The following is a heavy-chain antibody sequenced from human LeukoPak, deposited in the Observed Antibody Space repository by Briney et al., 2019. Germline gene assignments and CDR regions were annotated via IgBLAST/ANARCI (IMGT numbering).Heavy chain of an antibody. CDR1: GYTFTSYG. CDR3: ARDSYDSSGYYYLPLDY. CDR2: NSAYNGNT. Sequence: GASVKVSCKASGYTFTSYGITWVRQAPGQGLEWMGWNSAYNGNTNYAQKLQGRVTMTTDTSTSTAYMELRSLRSDDTAVYYCARDSYDSSGYYYLPLDYWGQGTLVTVSS. V-gene: IGHV1-18*01. J-gene: IGHJ4*02. D-gene: IGHD3-22*01.